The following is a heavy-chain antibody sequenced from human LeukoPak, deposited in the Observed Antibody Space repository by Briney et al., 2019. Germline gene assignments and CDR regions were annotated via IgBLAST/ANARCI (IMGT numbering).Heavy chain of an antibody. J-gene: IGHJ4*02. D-gene: IGHD4-17*01. V-gene: IGHV3-30*02. CDR3: ARNADYGDSNPFDY. CDR2: IQFDGSDI. Sequence: PGGSLRLSCAASGFTFSNYGVHWVRQAPGKGLEWVSFIQFDGSDIFYADSVKGRFTISRDNAKNTLYLQMNSLRAEDTAVYYCARNADYGDSNPFDYWGQGTLVTVSS. CDR1: GFTFSNYG.